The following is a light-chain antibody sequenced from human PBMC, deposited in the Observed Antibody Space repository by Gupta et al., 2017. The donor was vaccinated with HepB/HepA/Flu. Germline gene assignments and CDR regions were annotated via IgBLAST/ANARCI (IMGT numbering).Light chain of an antibody. CDR1: QSISNY. J-gene: IGKJ1*01. CDR3: QQSYSTSWT. CDR2: AAS. V-gene: IGKV1-39*01. Sequence: IQMTPSPSSLSASLGDRVTITCRASQSISNYLNWYQQVPGKAPKLLIYAASDLQSGVPSRFSGSGSGTHFTLTISSLQPEDFATYYCQQSYSTSWTFGPGTKVEIK.